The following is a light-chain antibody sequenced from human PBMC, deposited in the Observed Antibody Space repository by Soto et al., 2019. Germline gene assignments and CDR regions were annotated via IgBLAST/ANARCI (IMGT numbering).Light chain of an antibody. CDR2: AAS. CDR3: QQLDGFPLT. CDR1: QGISSY. V-gene: IGKV1-9*01. Sequence: DIQLTQSPPFLSASVGDRVTITCRASQGISSYLAWYQQKPGKAPKLLIYAASSLQSGVPSRFSGSGSGTEFTRTISSLQPEDSAAYYCQQLDGFPLTFGGGTTVEI. J-gene: IGKJ4*01.